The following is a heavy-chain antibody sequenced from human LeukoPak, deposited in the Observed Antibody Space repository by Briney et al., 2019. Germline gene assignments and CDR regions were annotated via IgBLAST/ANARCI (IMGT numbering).Heavy chain of an antibody. D-gene: IGHD3-16*01. CDR2: IYTSGST. CDR3: ARDRRALSY. J-gene: IGHJ4*02. Sequence: PSETLSLTCTVSGGSISSGSYYWSWIRQPAGKGLEWIGRIYTSGSTNYNPSLKSRVTISVDTSKNQFSLKLSSVTAADTAVYYCARDRRALSYWGQGTLVTVSS. CDR1: GGSISSGSYY. V-gene: IGHV4-61*02.